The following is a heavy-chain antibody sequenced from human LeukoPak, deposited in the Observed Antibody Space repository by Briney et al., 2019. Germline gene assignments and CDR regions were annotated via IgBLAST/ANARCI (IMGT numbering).Heavy chain of an antibody. V-gene: IGHV3-74*01. J-gene: IGHJ4*02. Sequence: GGSLRLSCAASGVTFSSHSMHWVRQAPGKGLVWVSGISNDGTSTTYADSVKGRFTISRDNAKNTLYLQMNSLRAEDTAVYYCARESFDSSGHYDYWGQGTQVTVSS. D-gene: IGHD3-22*01. CDR2: ISNDGTST. CDR3: ARESFDSSGHYDY. CDR1: GVTFSSHS.